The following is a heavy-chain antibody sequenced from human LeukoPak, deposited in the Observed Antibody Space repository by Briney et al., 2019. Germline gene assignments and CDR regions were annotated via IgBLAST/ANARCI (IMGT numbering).Heavy chain of an antibody. Sequence: SETLSLTCTVSGDSISSGSYYWNWIRQPAGKGPEWIGRFYTSGSPNYNPSLKSRVTISVDTSKNQFSLKLSSVTAADTAVYYCASLGAFAIWGQGTMVTVSS. V-gene: IGHV4-61*02. CDR1: GDSISSGSYY. J-gene: IGHJ3*02. CDR3: ASLGAFAI. CDR2: FYTSGSP.